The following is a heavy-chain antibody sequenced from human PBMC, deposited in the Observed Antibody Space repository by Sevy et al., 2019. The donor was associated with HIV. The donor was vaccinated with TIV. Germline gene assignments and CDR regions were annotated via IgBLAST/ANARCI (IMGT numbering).Heavy chain of an antibody. Sequence: GGSLRLSCAASGLTLSSCGMHWARQAPGKGLEWVAVIGYDGNNKYYADSVKGRFTISRDNSKNTLFLQMDSLRAEDTAVYYCARDPRMYGDYLLAYFDYWGQGALVTVSS. V-gene: IGHV3-33*08. CDR2: IGYDGNNK. D-gene: IGHD2-8*01. J-gene: IGHJ4*02. CDR1: GLTLSSCG. CDR3: ARDPRMYGDYLLAYFDY.